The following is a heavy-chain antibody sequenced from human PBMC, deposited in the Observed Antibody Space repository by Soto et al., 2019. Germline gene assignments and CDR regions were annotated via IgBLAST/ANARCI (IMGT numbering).Heavy chain of an antibody. J-gene: IGHJ4*02. D-gene: IGHD3-10*01. CDR1: GGSISSSSYY. V-gene: IGHV4-39*01. CDR2: IYYSGST. CDR3: VAAGTMVRGATDY. Sequence: SETLSLTCTVSGGSISSSSYYWGWIRQPPGKGLEWIGSIYYSGSTYYNPSLKSRVTISVDTSKNQFSLKLSSVTAADTAVYYCVAAGTMVRGATDYWGQGTLVTVSS.